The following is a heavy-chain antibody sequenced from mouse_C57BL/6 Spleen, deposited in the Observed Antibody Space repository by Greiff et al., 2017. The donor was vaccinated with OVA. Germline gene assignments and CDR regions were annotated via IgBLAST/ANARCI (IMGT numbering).Heavy chain of an antibody. D-gene: IGHD1-1*01. CDR3: ARWDYGSSAWFAY. CDR2: INPSSGYT. Sequence: VKLVESGAELAKPGASVKLSCKASGYTFTSYWMHWVKQRPGQGLEWIGYINPSSGYTKYNQKFKDKATLTADKSSSTAYMQLSSLAYEDSAVYYCARWDYGSSAWFAYWGQGTLVTVSA. CDR1: GYTFTSYW. V-gene: IGHV1-7*01. J-gene: IGHJ3*01.